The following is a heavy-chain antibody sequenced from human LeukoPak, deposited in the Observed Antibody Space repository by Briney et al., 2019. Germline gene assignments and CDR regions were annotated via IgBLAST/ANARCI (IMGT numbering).Heavy chain of an antibody. J-gene: IGHJ4*02. CDR2: IHYTGST. CDR1: GGSISSSSYY. Sequence: SETLSLTCTVSGGSISSSSYYWGWIRQPPGKGLEWIGSIHYTGSTYYNPSLKSRVTISVDTSKNQFSLKLTSVTAADTAVYYCTTGNYWGQGTLVTVSS. CDR3: TTGNY. V-gene: IGHV4-39*01. D-gene: IGHD1-14*01.